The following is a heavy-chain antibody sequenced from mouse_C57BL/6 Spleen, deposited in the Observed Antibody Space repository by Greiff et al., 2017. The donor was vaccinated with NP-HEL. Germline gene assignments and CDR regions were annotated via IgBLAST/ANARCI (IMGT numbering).Heavy chain of an antibody. CDR2: IYPRSGNP. CDR3: ASDYYGSSFYAMDY. D-gene: IGHD1-1*01. CDR1: GYTFTSSG. J-gene: IGHJ4*01. Sequence: QVQLQQSGAELARPGASVKLSCKASGYTFTSSGISWVKQRTGPGLEWIGEIYPRSGNPYYNEKFKGKATLTADKSSSTAYMELRSLTSEDSAVYFCASDYYGSSFYAMDYWGQGTSVTVSS. V-gene: IGHV1-81*01.